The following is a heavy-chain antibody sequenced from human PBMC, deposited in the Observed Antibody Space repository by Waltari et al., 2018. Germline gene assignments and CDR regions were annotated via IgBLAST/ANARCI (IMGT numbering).Heavy chain of an antibody. J-gene: IGHJ4*02. D-gene: IGHD3-10*01. CDR3: ARGRKKGGELFSGGDY. Sequence: QVQLVESGGGVVQPGRSLRLSCAASGFTFSSYAMHWVRQAPGKGLELVAVISYDGSNKYYADAVKGRFTISRDNSKNTLYLQMNSLRAEDTAVYYCARGRKKGGELFSGGDYWGQGTLVTVSS. CDR1: GFTFSSYA. CDR2: ISYDGSNK. V-gene: IGHV3-30-3*01.